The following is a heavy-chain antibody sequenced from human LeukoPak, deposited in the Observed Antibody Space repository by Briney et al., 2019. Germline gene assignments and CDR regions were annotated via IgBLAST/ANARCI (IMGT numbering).Heavy chain of an antibody. CDR3: ARGYCSGGSCYDY. J-gene: IGHJ4*02. Sequence: SETLSLTCTVSGGSISSYYWSWIRQPPGKGLEWIGYIYYSGSTNYNPSLKSRVTISVDTSKNQFSLKLCSVTAADTAVYYCARGYCSGGSCYDYWGQGTLVTVSS. V-gene: IGHV4-59*01. CDR1: GGSISSYY. D-gene: IGHD2-15*01. CDR2: IYYSGST.